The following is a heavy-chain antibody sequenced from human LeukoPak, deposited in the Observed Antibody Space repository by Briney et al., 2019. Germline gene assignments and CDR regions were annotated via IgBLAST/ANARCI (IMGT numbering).Heavy chain of an antibody. Sequence: GGSLRLSCAASKFTVSRNHMSWVRQAPGKGLEWVSVIYSGGSTYYADSVKGRFTISRDNSKNTLYLQMNSMRAEDTAIYYCATMTYCGGDCYSYNQYGMDVWGQGTTVTVSS. D-gene: IGHD2-21*02. CDR3: ATMTYCGGDCYSYNQYGMDV. CDR2: IYSGGST. J-gene: IGHJ6*02. V-gene: IGHV3-66*01. CDR1: KFTVSRNH.